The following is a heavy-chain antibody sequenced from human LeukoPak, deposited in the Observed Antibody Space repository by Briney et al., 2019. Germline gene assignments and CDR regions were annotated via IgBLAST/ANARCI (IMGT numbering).Heavy chain of an antibody. V-gene: IGHV1-69*05. CDR3: ARDGSGSDCFDY. J-gene: IGHJ4*02. CDR1: GGTFSSYA. D-gene: IGHD3-10*01. Sequence: SAKVSXKASGGTFSSYAISWVRQAPGQGLEWMGGIIPIFGTANYAQKFQGRVTITTDESTSTAYMELSSLRSEDTAVYYCARDGSGSDCFDYWGQGTLVTVSS. CDR2: IIPIFGTA.